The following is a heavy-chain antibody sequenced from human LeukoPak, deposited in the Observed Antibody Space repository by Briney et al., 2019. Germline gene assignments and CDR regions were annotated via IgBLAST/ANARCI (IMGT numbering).Heavy chain of an antibody. Sequence: GGSLRLSCAASGFTFSSYAMNWVRQAPGKGLEWVSYISSSGSTIYYADSVKGRFTISRDNAKNSLYLQMNSLRAEDTAVYYCARGGYYGSGRYYFDSWGQGTLVTVSS. D-gene: IGHD3-3*01. J-gene: IGHJ4*02. CDR3: ARGGYYGSGRYYFDS. CDR2: ISSSGSTI. CDR1: GFTFSSYA. V-gene: IGHV3-48*04.